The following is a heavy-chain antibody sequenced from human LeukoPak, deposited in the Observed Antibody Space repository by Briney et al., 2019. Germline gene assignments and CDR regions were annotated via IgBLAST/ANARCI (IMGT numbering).Heavy chain of an antibody. J-gene: IGHJ5*02. D-gene: IGHD3-10*01. CDR2: IWYDGSNK. V-gene: IGHV3-33*08. CDR1: RFSFRSYD. CDR3: AREAYGSGSLSNWFDP. Sequence: GGSLRLSCAASRFSFRSYDMHWVRQAPGKGLEWVAVIWYDGSNKYYADPVKGRFTISRDNSKNTLYLQMNSLRAEDTAVYYCAREAYGSGSLSNWFDPWGQGTLVTVSS.